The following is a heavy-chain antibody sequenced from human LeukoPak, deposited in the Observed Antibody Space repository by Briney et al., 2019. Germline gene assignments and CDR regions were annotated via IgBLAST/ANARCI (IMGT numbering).Heavy chain of an antibody. CDR2: INPNSGGT. V-gene: IGHV1-2*02. CDR1: GYTFTGYY. J-gene: IGHJ6*03. Sequence: ASVKVSCKASGYTFTGYYMRWVRQAPGQGLEWMGWINPNSGGTNYAQKFQGRVTMTRDTSISTAYMELSRLRSDDTAVYYCARSQTDYGDYAYYYYYYMDVWGKGTTVTISS. D-gene: IGHD4-17*01. CDR3: ARSQTDYGDYAYYYYYYMDV.